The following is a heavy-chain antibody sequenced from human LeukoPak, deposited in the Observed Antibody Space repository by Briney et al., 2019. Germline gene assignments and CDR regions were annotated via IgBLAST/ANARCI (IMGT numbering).Heavy chain of an antibody. D-gene: IGHD2-15*01. CDR1: GYTLSKLS. Sequence: ASVNLSCNVSGYTLSKLSMHWIRHAPGQGLEWKGGFDPEDGETIYAQTFQSRLTMTEDTSTDTAYMELSSLRSEDTAVYYCATAYCCGGSCPFDYCGQGTLLTVSS. CDR2: FDPEDGET. J-gene: IGHJ4*02. V-gene: IGHV1-24*01. CDR3: ATAYCCGGSCPFDY.